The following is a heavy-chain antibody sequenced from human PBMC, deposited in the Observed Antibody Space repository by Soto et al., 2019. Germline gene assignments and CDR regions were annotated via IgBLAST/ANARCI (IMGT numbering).Heavy chain of an antibody. V-gene: IGHV6-1*01. Sequence: HTLSLTCAISGESVASYSAAWNWIRQSPSGGLEWLGRTYYRSSFFSDYAESVKSRIIINPDTSKNQFSLQLKSVTPEDTAIYYCAKDRHHEVVYYFDYWGQGTLVTVSS. CDR3: AKDRHHEVVYYFDY. CDR2: TYYRSSFFS. CDR1: GESVASYSAA. J-gene: IGHJ4*02. D-gene: IGHD2-15*01.